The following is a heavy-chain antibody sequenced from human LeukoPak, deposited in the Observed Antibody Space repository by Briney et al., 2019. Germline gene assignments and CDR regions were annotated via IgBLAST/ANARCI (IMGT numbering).Heavy chain of an antibody. Sequence: PSETLSLTCTVSGGSISSYYWSWIRQPPGKGLEWIGYIYYSGSTNYNPSLKSRVTMSVDTSKNQFSLKLSSVTAADTAVYYCARDRYYYDSRGYTRMDVWGKGATVTISS. V-gene: IGHV4-59*12. D-gene: IGHD3-22*01. J-gene: IGHJ6*04. CDR2: IYYSGST. CDR3: ARDRYYYDSRGYTRMDV. CDR1: GGSISSYY.